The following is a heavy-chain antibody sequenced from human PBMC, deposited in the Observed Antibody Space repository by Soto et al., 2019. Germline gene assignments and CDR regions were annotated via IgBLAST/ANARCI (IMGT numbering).Heavy chain of an antibody. CDR1: GFTFSSYA. D-gene: IGHD3-22*01. CDR2: ISYDGSNK. V-gene: IGHV3-30-3*01. J-gene: IGHJ4*02. CDR3: ARDGGYYDSSGYYSYFDY. Sequence: GGSLRLSCAASGFTFSSYAMHWVRQAPGKGLEWVAVISYDGSNKYYADSVKGRFTTSRDNSKNTLYLQMNSLRAEDTAVYYCARDGGYYDSSGYYSYFDYWGQGTLVTVSS.